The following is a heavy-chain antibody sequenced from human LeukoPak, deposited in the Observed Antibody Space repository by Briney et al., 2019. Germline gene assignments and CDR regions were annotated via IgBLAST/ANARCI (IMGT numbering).Heavy chain of an antibody. Sequence: PGRSLRLSCAASGFTFSSYGMHWVRQAPGKGLEWVAVIWYDGSNRYYADSVKGRFTISRDNSKNTLYLQMNSLRAEDTAVYYCARENDYDILTGYYPPGFDYWGQGTLATVSS. CDR3: ARENDYDILTGYYPPGFDY. J-gene: IGHJ4*02. CDR1: GFTFSSYG. D-gene: IGHD3-9*01. V-gene: IGHV3-33*01. CDR2: IWYDGSNR.